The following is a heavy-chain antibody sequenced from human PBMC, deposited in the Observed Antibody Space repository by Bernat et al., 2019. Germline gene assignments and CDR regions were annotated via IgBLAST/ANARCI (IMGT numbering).Heavy chain of an antibody. CDR3: ARDRYCSGGSCYFMRAY. V-gene: IGHV1-2*02. J-gene: IGHJ4*02. CDR1: GYTFTGYY. D-gene: IGHD2-15*01. CDR2: INPNSGGT. Sequence: QVQLVQSGAEVKKPGASVKVSCKASGYTFTGYYMHWVRQAPGQGLEWMGWINPNSGGTNYAQKLQGRVTMTTDTSTSTAYMELRSLRSDDTAVYYCARDRYCSGGSCYFMRAYWGQGTLVTVSS.